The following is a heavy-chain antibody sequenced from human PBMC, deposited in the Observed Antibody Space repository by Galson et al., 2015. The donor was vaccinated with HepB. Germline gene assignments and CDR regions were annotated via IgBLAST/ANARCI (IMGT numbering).Heavy chain of an antibody. CDR2: ISGYKGNT. V-gene: IGHV1-18*01. Sequence: SVKVSCKASGYTFTTYGISWVRQAPGQGLEWMGWISGYKGNTYYAQKFQGRVTMTTDTSTSTAYMELRSLRSDDTAVYYCARDLYYYDSSAYYSHVFDIWGQGTMVTVSS. CDR3: ARDLYYYDSSAYYSHVFDI. J-gene: IGHJ3*02. D-gene: IGHD3-22*01. CDR1: GYTFTTYG.